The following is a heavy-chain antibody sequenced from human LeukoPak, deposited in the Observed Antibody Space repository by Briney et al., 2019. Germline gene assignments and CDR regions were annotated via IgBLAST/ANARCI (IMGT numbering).Heavy chain of an antibody. CDR3: ARDRPPVTS. J-gene: IGHJ4*02. D-gene: IGHD4-11*01. CDR2: INRSGST. CDR1: GGSFSGYY. Sequence: SSETLSLTCAVYGGSFSGYYWSWIRQPPGKGLEWIGEINRSGSTNYNPSLKSRVTISVDTSKNQFSLKLSSVTAADTAVYYCARDRPPVTSWGQGTLVTVSS. V-gene: IGHV4-34*01.